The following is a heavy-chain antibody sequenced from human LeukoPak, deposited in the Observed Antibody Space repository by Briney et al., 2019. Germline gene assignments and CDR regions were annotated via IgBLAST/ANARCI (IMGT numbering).Heavy chain of an antibody. CDR1: GFTFSSYW. Sequence: GSLRLSCAASGFTFSSYWMSWVRQPPGKGLEWIGSIYYSGSTYYNPSLKSRVTISVDTSKNQFSLKLSSVTAADTAVYYCARVSVVVVPAATYYYYYGMDVWGQGTTVAVSS. J-gene: IGHJ6*02. CDR3: ARVSVVVVPAATYYYYYGMDV. V-gene: IGHV4-39*07. D-gene: IGHD2-2*01. CDR2: IYYSGST.